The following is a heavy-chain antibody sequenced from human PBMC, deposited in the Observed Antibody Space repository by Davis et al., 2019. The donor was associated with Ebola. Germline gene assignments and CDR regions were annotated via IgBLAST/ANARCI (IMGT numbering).Heavy chain of an antibody. Sequence: GESLKISCAASGFTFSSYAMSWVRQAPGKGLDWVSTISGSADNTFYADSVKGRFTISRDKSKNTLFLQMNSLSAEDTALYYCARGYRSGNYYTSPGNYWGRGTLVTVSS. CDR2: ISGSADNT. V-gene: IGHV3-23*01. D-gene: IGHD3-10*01. CDR1: GFTFSSYA. CDR3: ARGYRSGNYYTSPGNY. J-gene: IGHJ4*02.